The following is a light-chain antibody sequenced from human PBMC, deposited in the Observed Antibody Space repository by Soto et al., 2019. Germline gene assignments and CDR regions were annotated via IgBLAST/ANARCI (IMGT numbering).Light chain of an antibody. J-gene: IGKJ3*01. CDR2: WAS. V-gene: IGKV4-1*01. Sequence: DIVMTQSPDSLAVSLGERATINCKSSQSVLYSSNNKNYLAWHQQKPGQPPKLLIYWASTRESGVPDRFSGSGSGTDFTLTISSLQAEDVAVYYCQQYYSTPPLITFGPGTKVDIK. CDR3: QQYYSTPPLIT. CDR1: QSVLYSSNNKNY.